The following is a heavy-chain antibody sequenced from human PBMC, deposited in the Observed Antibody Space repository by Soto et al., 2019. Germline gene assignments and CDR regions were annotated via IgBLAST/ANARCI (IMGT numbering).Heavy chain of an antibody. Sequence: ASVKVSCKASGGTFSSYAISWVRQAPGQGLEWMGWMNPNSGNTGYAQKFQGRVTMTRNTSISTAYMELSSLRSEDTAVYYCARGSKGSSWYAYWFDPWGQGTLVTVSS. CDR1: GGTFSSYA. CDR2: MNPNSGNT. CDR3: ARGSKGSSWYAYWFDP. V-gene: IGHV1-8*02. D-gene: IGHD6-13*01. J-gene: IGHJ5*02.